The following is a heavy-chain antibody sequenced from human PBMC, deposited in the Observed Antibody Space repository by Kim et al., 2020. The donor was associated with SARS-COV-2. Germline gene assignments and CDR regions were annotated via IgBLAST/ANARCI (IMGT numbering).Heavy chain of an antibody. J-gene: IGHJ4*02. D-gene: IGHD3-10*01. CDR1: GGTFSSYA. V-gene: IGHV1-69*06. CDR3: ATVGYPPYYGSGRGY. Sequence: SVKVSCKASGGTFSSYAISWVRQAPGQGLEWMGGIIPIFGTANYAQKFQGRVTITADKSTSTAYMELSSLRSEDTAVYYCATVGYPPYYGSGRGYWGQGTLVTVSS. CDR2: IIPIFGTA.